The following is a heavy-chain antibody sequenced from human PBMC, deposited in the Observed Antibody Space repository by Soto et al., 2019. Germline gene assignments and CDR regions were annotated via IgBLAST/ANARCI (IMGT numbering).Heavy chain of an antibody. CDR2: ISYDGSNK. J-gene: IGHJ4*02. CDR3: AKDNPFFDY. Sequence: QVQLVESGGGVGQPGRSLRLSCAASGFTFSSYGMHWVRQAPGKGLEWVAVISYDGSNKYYADSVKGRFTISGDNSKNTLYLQMNSLRAEDTGVYYCAKDNPFFDYWGQGPLVTVSS. V-gene: IGHV3-30*18. CDR1: GFTFSSYG.